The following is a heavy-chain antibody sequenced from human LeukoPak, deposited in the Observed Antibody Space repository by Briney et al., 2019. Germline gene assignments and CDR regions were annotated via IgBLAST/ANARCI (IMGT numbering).Heavy chain of an antibody. V-gene: IGHV1-8*01. J-gene: IGHJ4*02. CDR1: GYAFTSYD. CDR3: EIYTGYDSF. D-gene: IGHD5-12*01. Sequence: ASVKVSCKASGYAFTSYDITWVRQATGQGLEWMGWMSPDSGYTGYAQTFQGRVTLTRNTSVSTAFMELSSLRSEDTAVYYCEIYTGYDSFWGQGTLVTVSS. CDR2: MSPDSGYT.